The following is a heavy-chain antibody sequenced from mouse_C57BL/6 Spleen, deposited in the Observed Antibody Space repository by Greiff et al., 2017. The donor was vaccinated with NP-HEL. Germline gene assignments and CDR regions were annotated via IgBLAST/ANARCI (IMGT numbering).Heavy chain of an antibody. CDR2: ISNGGGST. Sequence: EVKLMESGGGLVQPGGSLKLSCAASGFTFSDYYMYWVRQTPEKRLEWVAYISNGGGSTYYPDTVKGRFTISRDNAKNTLYLQMSRLKSEDTAMYYCARHSTDGYFYFDYWGQGTTLTVSS. J-gene: IGHJ2*01. D-gene: IGHD2-3*01. CDR1: GFTFSDYY. CDR3: ARHSTDGYFYFDY. V-gene: IGHV5-12*01.